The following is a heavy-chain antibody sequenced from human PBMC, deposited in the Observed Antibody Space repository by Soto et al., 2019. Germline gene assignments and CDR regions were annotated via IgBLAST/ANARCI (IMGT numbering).Heavy chain of an antibody. CDR3: AKDTGSPARYYYMDV. CDR2: ISGNGGST. Sequence: VQLLESGGGLIQPGGSLRLSCAASGFTFSNYAMTWVRQAPRKGLEWVSCISGNGGSTYYADSVKGRFTISRDNSKSTLYLQMNSLRAEDTAKYYCAKDTGSPARYYYMDVWGNGTTVTVSS. J-gene: IGHJ6*03. V-gene: IGHV3-23*01. CDR1: GFTFSNYA. D-gene: IGHD3-10*01.